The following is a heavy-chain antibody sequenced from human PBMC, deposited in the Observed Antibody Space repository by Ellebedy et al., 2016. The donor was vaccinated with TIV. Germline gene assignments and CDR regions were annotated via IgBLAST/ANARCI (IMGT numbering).Heavy chain of an antibody. Sequence: GESLKISCAASGFTFSRNGMHWVRQAPGKGLEWVAIISYDGSNKYHADAVKGRFTISRDNSKNTLYLQMNSLRPEDTAVYYCARGSGDLPFDYWGQGTLVTVSS. CDR1: GFTFSRNG. D-gene: IGHD4-17*01. CDR3: ARGSGDLPFDY. V-gene: IGHV3-30*03. CDR2: ISYDGSNK. J-gene: IGHJ4*02.